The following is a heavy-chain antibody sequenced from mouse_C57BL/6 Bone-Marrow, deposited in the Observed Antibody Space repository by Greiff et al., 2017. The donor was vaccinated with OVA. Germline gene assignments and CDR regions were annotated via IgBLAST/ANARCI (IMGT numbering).Heavy chain of an antibody. CDR1: GYSITSGYY. J-gene: IGHJ3*01. CDR2: ISYDGSN. D-gene: IGHD2-3*01. Sequence: ESGPGLVKPSQSLSLTCSVTGYSITSGYYWNWIRQFPGNKLEWMGYISYDGSNNYNPSLKNRISITRDTSKNQFFLKLNSVTTEDTATYYCARGWLLTFAYWGQGTLVTVSA. V-gene: IGHV3-6*01. CDR3: ARGWLLTFAY.